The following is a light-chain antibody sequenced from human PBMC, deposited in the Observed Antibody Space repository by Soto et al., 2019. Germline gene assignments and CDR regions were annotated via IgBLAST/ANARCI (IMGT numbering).Light chain of an antibody. CDR1: NSDVAAYNY. V-gene: IGLV2-14*01. Sequence: QSALTQPASVSGSPGQSITISCTGTNSDVAAYNYVSWYQHHPGRAPKLLIYEVNYRPSGVSNRFSGSKSDNTAYLTISGLQAEDEADYYCSSFTTITTWVFGGGTKLTVL. J-gene: IGLJ2*01. CDR2: EVN. CDR3: SSFTTITTWV.